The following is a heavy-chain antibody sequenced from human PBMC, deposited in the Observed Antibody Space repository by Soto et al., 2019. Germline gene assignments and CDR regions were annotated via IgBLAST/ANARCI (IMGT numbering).Heavy chain of an antibody. D-gene: IGHD6-19*01. CDR2: IVVGSGNT. CDR1: GFTFTSSA. J-gene: IGHJ4*02. Sequence: QMQLVQSGPEVKKPGTSVKVSCKASGFTFTSSAVQWVRQARGQRLEWIGWIVVGSGNTNYAQKFQGRVTMTRNTSISTAYMELSSLRSEDTAVYYCARGKVAGTRWGQGTLVTVSS. V-gene: IGHV1-58*01. CDR3: ARGKVAGTR.